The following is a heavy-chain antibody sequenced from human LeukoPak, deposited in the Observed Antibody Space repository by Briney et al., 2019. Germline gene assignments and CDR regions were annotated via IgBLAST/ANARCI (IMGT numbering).Heavy chain of an antibody. J-gene: IGHJ4*02. Sequence: SDTLSLTCAVYAYSISDGYFWAWIRQPPGKGLEWIGSIYHSGSTYYSPSLKSRVTISVDTSKNQFSLKLNSVTAADTAVYYCARGVIAVAQFDYWGQGTLVTVSS. D-gene: IGHD6-19*01. CDR1: AYSISDGYF. CDR2: IYHSGST. CDR3: ARGVIAVAQFDY. V-gene: IGHV4-38-2*01.